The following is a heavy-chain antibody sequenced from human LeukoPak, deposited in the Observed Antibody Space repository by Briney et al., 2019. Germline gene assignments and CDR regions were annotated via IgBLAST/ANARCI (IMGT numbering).Heavy chain of an antibody. CDR1: GYTFTGYY. D-gene: IGHD6-13*01. CDR2: INPNSGGT. V-gene: IGHV1-2*02. J-gene: IGHJ6*03. Sequence: GASVKVSCKASGYTFTGYYMHWVPQAPGQGLEWMGWINPNSGGTNYAQKFQGRVTMTRDTSISTAYMELSRLRSDDTAVYYRASVGDNRPDSSSWYGYYYYYYYMDVWGKGTTVTVSS. CDR3: ASVGDNRPDSSSWYGYYYYYYYMDV.